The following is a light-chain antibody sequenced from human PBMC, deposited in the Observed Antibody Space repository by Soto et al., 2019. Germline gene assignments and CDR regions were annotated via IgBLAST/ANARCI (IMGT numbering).Light chain of an antibody. CDR1: QSISSW. CDR2: KAS. V-gene: IGKV1-5*03. J-gene: IGKJ1*01. Sequence: DIQMTKSPSTLSAFVGDSVTITCGASQSISSWLAWYQQKPGKAPKLLIYKASSLESGVPSRFSGSGSGTEFTLTISSLQPDDFATYYCQQYNSYSPTFGQGTKVDIK. CDR3: QQYNSYSPT.